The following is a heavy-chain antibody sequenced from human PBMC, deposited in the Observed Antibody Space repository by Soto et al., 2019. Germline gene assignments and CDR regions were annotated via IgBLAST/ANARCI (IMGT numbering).Heavy chain of an antibody. V-gene: IGHV3-11*06. J-gene: IGHJ5*02. Sequence: GGSLRLSCVGSGFTFGDSYMSWIRQAPGKGLEWLSYISPGSRYPAYADSVKGRFTISRDNAKRSLYLQMMSLTAEDTAIYYCVRGGGGGLFDPWGQGTMVTVSS. CDR3: VRGGGGGLFDP. D-gene: IGHD2-15*01. CDR1: GFTFGDSY. CDR2: ISPGSRYP.